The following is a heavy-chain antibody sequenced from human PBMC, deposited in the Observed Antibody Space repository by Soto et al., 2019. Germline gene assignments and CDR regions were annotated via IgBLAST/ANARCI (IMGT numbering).Heavy chain of an antibody. CDR1: GGSISSSSYY. CDR2: IYYSGST. Sequence: PSATLSLTCTVSGGSISSSSYYWGWIRQPPGKGLEWIGSIYYSGSTYYNPSLKSRVTISVDTSKNQFSLKLSSVTAADTAVYYCASSILYWFDPWGQGTLVTVSS. D-gene: IGHD2-15*01. CDR3: ASSILYWFDP. V-gene: IGHV4-39*01. J-gene: IGHJ5*02.